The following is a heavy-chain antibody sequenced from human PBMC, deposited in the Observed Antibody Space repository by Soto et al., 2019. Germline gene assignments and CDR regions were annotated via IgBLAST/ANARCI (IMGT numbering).Heavy chain of an antibody. CDR2: IIPIFGTA. CDR1: GGTFSSYA. J-gene: IGHJ4*02. CDR3: ARVRGRNAFYFDC. Sequence: GASVKVSCKASGGTFSSYAISWVRQAPGQGLEWMGGIIPIFGTANYAQKFQGRVTITADESTSTAYMELSSLRSEDTAVYYRARVRGRNAFYFDCWGQGTLVTVSS. D-gene: IGHD1-1*01. V-gene: IGHV1-69*13.